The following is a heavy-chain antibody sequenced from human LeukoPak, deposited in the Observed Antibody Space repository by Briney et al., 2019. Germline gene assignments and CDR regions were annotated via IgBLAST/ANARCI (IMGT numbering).Heavy chain of an antibody. CDR3: ARDSTTSGIASGGHWFDP. CDR1: GYTFTGYS. J-gene: IGHJ5*02. Sequence: ASVKVSCKASGYTFTGYSMRWVRQAPGQGLEWMGRINPNSGGTNYAQKFQGRVSMTRDKSIGTAYMELSRLRSADAAVYDCARDSTTSGIASGGHWFDPWGQGTLVTVS. D-gene: IGHD6-13*01. CDR2: INPNSGGT. V-gene: IGHV1-2*06.